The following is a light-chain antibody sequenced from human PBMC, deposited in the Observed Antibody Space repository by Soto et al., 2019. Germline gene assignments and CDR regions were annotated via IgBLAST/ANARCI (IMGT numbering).Light chain of an antibody. CDR2: GAS. J-gene: IGKJ1*01. CDR3: QQYAYSPGT. Sequence: EIVLTQSPGTLSLSPGERATLSCRASESVDSNYLAWYQQKSGQAPRLLISGASSRATGIPDRFSGSGSGTDFTLAITRLEPEDFAVYYCQQYAYSPGTFGQGTWVEIK. V-gene: IGKV3-20*01. CDR1: ESVDSNY.